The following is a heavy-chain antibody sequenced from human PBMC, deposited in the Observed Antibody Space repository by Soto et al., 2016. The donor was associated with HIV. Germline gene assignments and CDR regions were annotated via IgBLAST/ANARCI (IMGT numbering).Heavy chain of an antibody. CDR3: ARPHKRWXLPTSFDY. J-gene: IGHJ4*02. CDR2: MNWNGGST. D-gene: IGHD1-26*01. V-gene: IGHV3-20*04. Sequence: EVQLVESGGGVVRPGGSLRLSCAASGFTFDDYGMSWVRQAPGKGLEWVSGMNWNGGSTGYADSVKGRFTISRDNAKNSLYLQMNSLRAEDTALYYCARPHKRWXLPTSFDYWGQGILVTVSS. CDR1: GFTFDDYG.